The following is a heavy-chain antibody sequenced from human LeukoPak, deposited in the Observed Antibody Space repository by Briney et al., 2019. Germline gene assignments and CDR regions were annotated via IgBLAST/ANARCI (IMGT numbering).Heavy chain of an antibody. Sequence: PGGSLRLSCVASGFAFSDYGMDWVRQAPGKGLEWVAVISPDGSRTYYADSVKGRFTISRDNSKNTLYLQMNSLRVEDTAVYYCVPLNWNPPGDFDRWGQGTLVTVSS. CDR2: ISPDGSRT. D-gene: IGHD1-20*01. J-gene: IGHJ4*02. V-gene: IGHV3-30*03. CDR3: VPLNWNPPGDFDR. CDR1: GFAFSDYG.